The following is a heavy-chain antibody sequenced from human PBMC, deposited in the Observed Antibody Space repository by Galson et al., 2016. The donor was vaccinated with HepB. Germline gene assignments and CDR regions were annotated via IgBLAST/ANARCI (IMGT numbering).Heavy chain of an antibody. J-gene: IGHJ4*02. CDR2: ISFDESNK. CDR3: ARVRGRRGPAALDY. Sequence: SLRLSCAASGFTFSSYTLHWVRQAPGKGLEWVAVISFDESNKYYAGSVKGQFTISRDNSKNTLYLQMNSLRAEDTAMYYCARVRGRRGPAALDYWGQGTLVTVAS. D-gene: IGHD2-2*01. V-gene: IGHV3-30*04. CDR1: GFTFSSYT.